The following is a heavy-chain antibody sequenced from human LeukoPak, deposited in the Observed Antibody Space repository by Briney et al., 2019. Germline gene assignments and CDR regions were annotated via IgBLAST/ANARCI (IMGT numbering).Heavy chain of an antibody. Sequence: MTSETLSLTCTVSGGSISSYYWSWIRQPPGKGLEWIGYIYYSGSTNYNPSLKSRVTISVDTSKNQFSLKLSSVTAADTAVYYCARQGHIAVAFYFDYWGQGILVTVSS. CDR3: ARQGHIAVAFYFDY. D-gene: IGHD6-19*01. CDR2: IYYSGST. V-gene: IGHV4-59*08. J-gene: IGHJ4*02. CDR1: GGSISSYY.